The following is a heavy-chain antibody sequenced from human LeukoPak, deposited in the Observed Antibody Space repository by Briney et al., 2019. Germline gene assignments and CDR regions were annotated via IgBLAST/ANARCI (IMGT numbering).Heavy chain of an antibody. CDR1: GYTFTDYS. J-gene: IGHJ4*02. V-gene: IGHV1-2*02. D-gene: IGHD6-13*01. CDR2: INPKSGGT. CDR3: APGTMTYDW. Sequence: ASVKVSCKASGYTFTDYSMHWVRQAPGQGLEWMGWINPKSGGTSYAQKFQGRVTMTRDTSIATTYMELSTLRSDDTAVYYCAPGTMTYDWWGQGTLVTVSS.